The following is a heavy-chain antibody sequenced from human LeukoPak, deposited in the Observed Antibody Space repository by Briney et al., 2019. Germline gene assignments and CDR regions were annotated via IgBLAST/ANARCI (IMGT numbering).Heavy chain of an antibody. CDR1: GFTFSSYG. J-gene: IGHJ6*02. CDR2: ISYDGSNK. Sequence: GRSLRLSCAASGFTFSSYGMHWVRQAPGKGLEWVAVISYDGSNKYYADSVKGRFTISRDNSKNTLYLQMNSLRAEDTAVYYCAKQFSGWLDYYYYGMDVWGQGTTVTVSS. V-gene: IGHV3-30*18. D-gene: IGHD6-19*01. CDR3: AKQFSGWLDYYYYGMDV.